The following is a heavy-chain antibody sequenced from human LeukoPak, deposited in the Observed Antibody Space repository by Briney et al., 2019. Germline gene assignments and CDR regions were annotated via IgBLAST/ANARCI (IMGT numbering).Heavy chain of an antibody. V-gene: IGHV3-30*02. Sequence: QPGGSLRLSCAASGFTFSSYGMHWVRQAPGKGLEWVAFIRYDGSNKYYADSVKGRFTISRDSSKNTLYLQMNSLRAEDTAVYYCAIDIVVVVAATPTFDYWGQGTLVTVSS. CDR2: IRYDGSNK. J-gene: IGHJ4*02. CDR1: GFTFSSYG. CDR3: AIDIVVVVAATPTFDY. D-gene: IGHD2-15*01.